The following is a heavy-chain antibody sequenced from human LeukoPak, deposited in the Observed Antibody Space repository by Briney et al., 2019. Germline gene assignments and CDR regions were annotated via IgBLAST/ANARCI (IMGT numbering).Heavy chain of an antibody. D-gene: IGHD6-13*01. J-gene: IGHJ4*02. Sequence: QPGGSVSLSCAASGLTFSSYAMRWVRQAPGKGLECVSTISGSGGSTFCADSLKGRVTVSRDNSESTLFLQMTGLGADDTAVYYCAKISRTWYPAIFDFWGQGTLVTVSS. CDR1: GLTFSSYA. V-gene: IGHV3-23*01. CDR2: ISGSGGST. CDR3: AKISRTWYPAIFDF.